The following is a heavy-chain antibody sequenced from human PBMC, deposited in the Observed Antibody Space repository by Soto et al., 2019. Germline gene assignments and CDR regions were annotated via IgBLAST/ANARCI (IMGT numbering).Heavy chain of an antibody. Sequence: EVQLLESGGKLVQPGGSLTLSCAASGFTFSTYAMAWVRQAPGKGLEWVSGVSASGLNTDYADPVKGRFYISRDNSKNTVSLHTNSLRPSDTALHYTAKDRPPRTSRYSFDYWGQGTPLTVSS. J-gene: IGHJ4*02. V-gene: IGHV3-23*01. CDR3: AKDRPPRTSRYSFDY. CDR1: GFTFSTYA. CDR2: VSASGLNT.